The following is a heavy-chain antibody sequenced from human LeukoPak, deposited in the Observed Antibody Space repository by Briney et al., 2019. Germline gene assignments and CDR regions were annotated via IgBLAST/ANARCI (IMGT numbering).Heavy chain of an antibody. CDR2: ISSSSSYI. Sequence: PGGSLRLSCAASGFTFSSYSMNWVRQAPGKGLEWVSSISSSSSYIYYADSVKGRFTISRDNAKNSLYLQMNSLRAEDTGVYYCAGGEGGGPVGAFDIWGQGTMVTVSS. CDR3: AGGEGGGPVGAFDI. J-gene: IGHJ3*02. D-gene: IGHD1-26*01. V-gene: IGHV3-21*01. CDR1: GFTFSSYS.